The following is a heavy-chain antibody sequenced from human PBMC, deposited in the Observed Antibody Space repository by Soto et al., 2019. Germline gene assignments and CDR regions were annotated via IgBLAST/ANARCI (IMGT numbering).Heavy chain of an antibody. V-gene: IGHV3-9*01. CDR2: ISWNSGSI. CDR1: GFTFDDYA. Sequence: EVQLVESGGGLVQPGRSLRLSCAASGFTFDDYAMHWGGQAPGKGLEWVSGISWNSGSIGYADSVKGRFPISRANAKNYLYLQLTSLGAEDTALYSCAKGLYSSSWDWRAQQWGQRNLVTVSS. CDR3: AKGLYSSSWDWRAQQ. J-gene: IGHJ1*01. D-gene: IGHD6-13*01.